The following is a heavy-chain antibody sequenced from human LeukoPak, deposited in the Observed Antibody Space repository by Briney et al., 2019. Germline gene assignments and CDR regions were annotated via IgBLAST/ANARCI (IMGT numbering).Heavy chain of an antibody. CDR1: GASVSSASY. CDR2: IYNGVNT. J-gene: IGHJ5*02. CDR3: ARSRAFNSGAFDP. D-gene: IGHD1-26*01. Sequence: SETLSLTCTASGASVSSASYWTWIRQPPGQGVEWLAHIYNGVNTNYNPSLKSRVTISVDTSKNQFSLRLNSVTAADTAVYYCARSRAFNSGAFDPWGQGSLVTVSS. V-gene: IGHV4-61*01.